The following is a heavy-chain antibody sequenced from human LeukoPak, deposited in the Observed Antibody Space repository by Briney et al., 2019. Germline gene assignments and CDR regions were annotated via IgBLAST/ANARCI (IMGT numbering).Heavy chain of an antibody. CDR3: ARVRGGDTKDFDY. J-gene: IGHJ4*02. CDR1: GFTFSSYW. D-gene: IGHD2-8*01. CDR2: INNDGSST. Sequence: GGSLRLCCAASGFTFSSYWMHWVRHVPGKGLVWVSHINNDGSSTSYADSVKGRFTISRDNAKNTLYLQMNSLRDEDTAVYYCARVRGGDTKDFDYWGQGTLVTVSS. V-gene: IGHV3-74*01.